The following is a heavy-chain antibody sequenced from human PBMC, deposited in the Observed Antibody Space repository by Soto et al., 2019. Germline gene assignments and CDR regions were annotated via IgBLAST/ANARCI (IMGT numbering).Heavy chain of an antibody. CDR2: INAGNGNT. J-gene: IGHJ4*02. V-gene: IGHV1-3*01. D-gene: IGHD3-3*01. CDR3: ARVRSYRVTIFGVVIPGEISSFDY. CDR1: GYTFTSYA. Sequence: GASVKVSCKASGYTFTSYAMRWVRQAPGQRLEWMGWINAGNGNTKYSQKFQGRVTITRDTSASTAYMELSSLRSEDTAVYYCARVRSYRVTIFGVVIPGEISSFDYWGQGTLVTVSS.